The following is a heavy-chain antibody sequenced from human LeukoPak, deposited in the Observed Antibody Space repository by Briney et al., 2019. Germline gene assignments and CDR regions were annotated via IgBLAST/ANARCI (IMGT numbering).Heavy chain of an antibody. J-gene: IGHJ4*02. CDR2: IYSGGST. D-gene: IGHD3-16*01. CDR3: ARHSSVIWGSQTDY. Sequence: QPGGSPRLSCAASGFTVSSNYMSWVGQAPGKGLEWVSVIYSGGSTYYADSVKGRFTISRDNSKNTLYLQMNSLRAEDAAVYYCARHSSVIWGSQTDYWGQGALVTVSS. V-gene: IGHV3-66*04. CDR1: GFTVSSNY.